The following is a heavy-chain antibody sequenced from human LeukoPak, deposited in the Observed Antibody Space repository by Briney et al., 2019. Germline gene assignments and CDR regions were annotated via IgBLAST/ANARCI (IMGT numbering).Heavy chain of an antibody. J-gene: IGHJ4*02. V-gene: IGHV1-69*05. D-gene: IGHD3-10*01. CDR3: AREAMVRGVTNFDY. CDR1: GGTFSSYA. Sequence: ASVKVSCKASGGTFSSYAISWVRQAPGQGLEWMGGIILIFGTANYAQKFQGRVTITTDESTSTAYMELSSLRSEDTAVYYCAREAMVRGVTNFDYWGQGTLVTVSS. CDR2: IILIFGTA.